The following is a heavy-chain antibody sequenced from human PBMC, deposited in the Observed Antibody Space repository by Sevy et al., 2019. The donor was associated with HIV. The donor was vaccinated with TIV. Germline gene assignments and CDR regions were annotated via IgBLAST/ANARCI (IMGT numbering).Heavy chain of an antibody. CDR2: ISSSSSYI. CDR1: GFTFSSYS. V-gene: IGHV3-21*01. CDR3: ARDGDCSSTSCYFYYYYGMDV. J-gene: IGHJ6*02. Sequence: GGSLRLSCAASGFTFSSYSMNWVRQAPGEGLEWVSSISSSSSYIYYADSVKGRFTISRDNAKNSLYLQMNSLRAEDTAVYYCARDGDCSSTSCYFYYYYGMDVWGQGTTVTVSS. D-gene: IGHD2-2*01.